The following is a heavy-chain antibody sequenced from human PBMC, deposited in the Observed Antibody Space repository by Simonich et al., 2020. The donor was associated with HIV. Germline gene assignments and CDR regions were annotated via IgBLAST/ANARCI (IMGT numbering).Heavy chain of an antibody. V-gene: IGHV3-21*01. Sequence: EVQLVESGGGLVKPGGSLRLSCAASGFTFSSYSMNWVRQTPGKGLEWGSSIISSSSYIYYADSVKGRFIISRDNAKNSLYRQMNSLRAEDTAVYYCARDGRKGSSTSCSDYWGQGTLVTVSS. D-gene: IGHD2-2*01. CDR2: IISSSSYI. J-gene: IGHJ4*02. CDR1: GFTFSSYS. CDR3: ARDGRKGSSTSCSDY.